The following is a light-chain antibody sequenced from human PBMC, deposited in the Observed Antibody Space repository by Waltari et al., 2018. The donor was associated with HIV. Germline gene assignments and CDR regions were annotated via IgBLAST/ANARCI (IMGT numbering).Light chain of an antibody. J-gene: IGKJ2*01. V-gene: IGKV1-33*01. CDR1: QDISNY. CDR2: DAS. Sequence: DIQMTQSPSSLSASVGDRVTITCQASQDISNYLNWYQQKTGKAPKLLIYDASNLETGVPSRFSGSGSGTDFTFTISSLQPEDIATYYCQQYDNLLSFGQGTKLEIK. CDR3: QQYDNLLS.